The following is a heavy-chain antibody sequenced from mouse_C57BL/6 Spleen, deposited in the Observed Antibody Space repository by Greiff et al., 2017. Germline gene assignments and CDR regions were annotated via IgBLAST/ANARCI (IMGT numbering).Heavy chain of an antibody. V-gene: IGHV1-4*01. CDR2: INPSSGYT. D-gene: IGHD2-4*01. CDR3: ARTYYDYDGAMDY. Sequence: QVQLKESGAELARPGASVKMSCKASGYTFTSYTMHWVKQRPGQGLEWIGYINPSSGYTKYNQKFKDKATLTADKSSSTAYMQLSSLTSEDSAVXYCARTYYDYDGAMDYWGQGTSVTVSS. CDR1: GYTFTSYT. J-gene: IGHJ4*01.